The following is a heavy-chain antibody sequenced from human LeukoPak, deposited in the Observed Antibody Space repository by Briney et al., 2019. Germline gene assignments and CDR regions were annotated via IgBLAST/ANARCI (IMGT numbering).Heavy chain of an antibody. D-gene: IGHD3-22*01. CDR3: ARHPSDSSGFDY. V-gene: IGHV1-18*01. Sequence: AALVKVSCKASGYTFTIYGISWVRQAPGQGLEWMGWISAYNGHTNYAQKLQGRLTMTTDTSTSTAYMELRSLRSDDTAVYYCARHPSDSSGFDYWGQGTLVTVSS. CDR1: GYTFTIYG. CDR2: ISAYNGHT. J-gene: IGHJ4*02.